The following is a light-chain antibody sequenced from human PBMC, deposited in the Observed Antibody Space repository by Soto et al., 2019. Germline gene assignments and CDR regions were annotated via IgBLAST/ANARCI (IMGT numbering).Light chain of an antibody. CDR3: SSYTSTSTWV. CDR2: EVS. V-gene: IGLV2-14*02. J-gene: IGLJ3*02. CDR1: SSDVGSYNL. Sequence: QSALTQPASVSGSPGQSITISCTGTSSDVGSYNLVSWYQQHPGKAPKLMLYEVSNRPSGVSNRFSASKSGNTASLTISGLQAEDEADYYCSSYTSTSTWVFGGGTKVTVL.